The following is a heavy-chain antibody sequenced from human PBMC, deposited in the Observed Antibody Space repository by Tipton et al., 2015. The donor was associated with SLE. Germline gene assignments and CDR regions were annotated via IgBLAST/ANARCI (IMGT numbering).Heavy chain of an antibody. V-gene: IGHV1-46*01. CDR3: VRELVGGHFDY. CDR2: IITSEGRT. CDR1: GYTFSDYY. D-gene: IGHD3-16*01. J-gene: IGHJ4*02. Sequence: VQLVQSGADVKKPGASMKVSCKTSGYTFSDYYIHWMRQAPGQGLEWIGIIITSEGRTNYAQKFWGRVSMTRDMSTSTVYMELDSPTSDDTAVYYCVRELVGGHFDYWGQGTLVTVSS.